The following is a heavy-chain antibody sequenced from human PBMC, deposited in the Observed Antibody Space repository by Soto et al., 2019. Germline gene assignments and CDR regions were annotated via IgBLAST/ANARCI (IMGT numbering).Heavy chain of an antibody. Sequence: QVHLVQSGAEVKKPGTSVRVSCKASGGAVSDYVIAWVRQAPGQGPEWMGGIIPSFGTANYAQTFLGRVTMTADKSTNTAYLELNSLTYEDTAVYYCARASLGPGYSAGXXXXDPWGQGTLVTVSS. CDR2: IIPSFGTA. D-gene: IGHD1-26*01. CDR1: GGAVSDYV. CDR3: ARASLGPGYSAGXXXXDP. J-gene: IGHJ5*02. V-gene: IGHV1-69*06.